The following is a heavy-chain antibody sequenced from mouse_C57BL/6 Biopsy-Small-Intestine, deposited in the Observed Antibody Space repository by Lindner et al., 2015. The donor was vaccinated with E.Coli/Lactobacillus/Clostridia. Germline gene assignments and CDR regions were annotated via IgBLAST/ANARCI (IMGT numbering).Heavy chain of an antibody. D-gene: IGHD1-1*01. CDR2: INPNNGGT. V-gene: IGHV1-22*01. CDR1: GYTFTDYN. CDR3: TRWAYYGSSYFDV. J-gene: IGHJ1*03. Sequence: VQLQESGPELVKPGASVKMSCKASGYTFTDYNIHWVKQSHGKSLEWIGYINPNNGGTSYNQKFKDKATLTVNKSSSTAYMELRSLTSEDSTVYYCTRWAYYGSSYFDVWGTGTTVTASS.